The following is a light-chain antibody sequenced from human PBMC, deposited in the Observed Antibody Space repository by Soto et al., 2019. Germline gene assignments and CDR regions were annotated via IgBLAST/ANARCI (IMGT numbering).Light chain of an antibody. CDR3: QQYNNWPQWT. Sequence: EIVMTQNPATPSVSPGGRTTLSCRASQSVINDLAGYQQKPGQAASLLIYGASTRATGTPARFSGSGSGTEFTLTISSLQSEDFAVYYCQQYNNWPQWTVGQGTKVEIK. CDR2: GAS. V-gene: IGKV3-15*01. CDR1: QSVIND. J-gene: IGKJ1*01.